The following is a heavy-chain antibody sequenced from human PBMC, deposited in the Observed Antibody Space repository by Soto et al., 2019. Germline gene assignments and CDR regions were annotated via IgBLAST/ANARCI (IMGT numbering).Heavy chain of an antibody. CDR2: IDPSDSYT. Sequence: PGESLKISCKGSGYSFTSYWISWVRQMPGKGLEWMGRIDPSDSYTNYSPFFQGHVTISADKSISTAYLQWSSLKASDTAMYYCARRTLRRGPSCPNSYYNGLDVWGQGTTVTVSS. J-gene: IGHJ6*02. D-gene: IGHD2-2*01. V-gene: IGHV5-10-1*01. CDR3: ARRTLRRGPSCPNSYYNGLDV. CDR1: GYSFTSYW.